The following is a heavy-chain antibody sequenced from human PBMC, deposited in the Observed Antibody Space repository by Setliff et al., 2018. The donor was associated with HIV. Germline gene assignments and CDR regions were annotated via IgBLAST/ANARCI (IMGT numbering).Heavy chain of an antibody. Sequence: SETLSLTCTVSGDSMRNYHWSWIRQAPGKGLEWIGWIYHSGSTNYNPSLKSRVTISVDTSKKQFSLKLSSVTAADTAVYYCARRQSYYDILNGRAFDALDIWGQGTKVTVSS. J-gene: IGHJ3*02. V-gene: IGHV4-59*08. CDR1: GDSMRNYH. CDR2: IYHSGST. CDR3: ARRQSYYDILNGRAFDALDI. D-gene: IGHD3-9*01.